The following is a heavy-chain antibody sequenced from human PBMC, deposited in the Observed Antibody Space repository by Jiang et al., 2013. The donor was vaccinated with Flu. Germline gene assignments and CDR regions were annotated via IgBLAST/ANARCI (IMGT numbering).Heavy chain of an antibody. CDR2: ISAYNGNT. D-gene: IGHD2-2*02. CDR3: ARDRYCSSTSCYSDYYYYYMDV. V-gene: IGHV1-18*01. Sequence: SCKASGYTFTSYGISWVRQAPGQGLEWMGWISAYNGNTNYAQKLQGRVTMTTDTSTSTAYMELRSLRSDDTAVYYCARDRYCSSTSCYSDYYYYYMDVWGKGTTVTVSS. CDR1: GYTFTSYG. J-gene: IGHJ6*03.